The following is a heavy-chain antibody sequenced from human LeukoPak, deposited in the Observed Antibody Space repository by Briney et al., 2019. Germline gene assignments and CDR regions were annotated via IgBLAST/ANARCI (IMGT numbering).Heavy chain of an antibody. Sequence: ASVKVSCKASGYTFTGYYMHWVRQAPGQGFEWMGWINPNSGGTNYAQKFQGRVTMTRDTSISTAYMELSRLRSDDTAVYYCARTYYYDSSGYSLAFDIWGQGTMVTVSS. V-gene: IGHV1-2*02. CDR1: GYTFTGYY. J-gene: IGHJ3*02. CDR2: INPNSGGT. D-gene: IGHD3-22*01. CDR3: ARTYYYDSSGYSLAFDI.